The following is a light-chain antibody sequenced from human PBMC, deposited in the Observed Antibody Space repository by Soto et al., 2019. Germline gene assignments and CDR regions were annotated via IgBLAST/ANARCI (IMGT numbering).Light chain of an antibody. V-gene: IGKV1-27*01. J-gene: IGKJ1*01. CDR1: QGINNY. CDR3: QKYDRAPRT. CDR2: SAS. Sequence: QMTQSPSSLSASVGASVTITCRASQGINNYLAWYQQKPGTVPVLLIYSASTLKSGVPSRFSVLVAGTDLTINISSLQPEDGETYYCQKYDRAPRTFGQGTKVDI.